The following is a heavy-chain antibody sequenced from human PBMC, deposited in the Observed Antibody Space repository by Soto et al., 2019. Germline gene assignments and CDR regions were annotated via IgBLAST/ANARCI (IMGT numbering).Heavy chain of an antibody. J-gene: IGHJ4*02. D-gene: IGHD5-12*01. CDR3: AKSPRGEMATD. Sequence: QVQLVQSGGEVKKPGASVTVSCKASGYTFINYHITWVRQAPGQGLEWMAWINTYNGMTDYAPKFQGRVTMTRDTSTSTAYMELRNLGSADPAVYFCAKSPRGEMATDWGQGTLVTVSS. V-gene: IGHV1-18*01. CDR2: INTYNGMT. CDR1: GYTFINYH.